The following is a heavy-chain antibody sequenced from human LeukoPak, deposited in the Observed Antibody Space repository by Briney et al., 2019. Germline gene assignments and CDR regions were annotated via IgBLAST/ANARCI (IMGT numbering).Heavy chain of an antibody. CDR2: ISAYNGNT. V-gene: IGHV1-18*01. CDR3: ARAYYYGSGSPPTGDAFDI. D-gene: IGHD3-10*01. J-gene: IGHJ3*02. Sequence: ASVKVSCKASGYTFTSYGISWVRQAPGQGLEWMGWISAYNGNTNYAQKLQGRVTMTTDTSTSTAYMELRSLRSDDTAVYYCARAYYYGSGSPPTGDAFDIWGQGTMVTVSS. CDR1: GYTFTSYG.